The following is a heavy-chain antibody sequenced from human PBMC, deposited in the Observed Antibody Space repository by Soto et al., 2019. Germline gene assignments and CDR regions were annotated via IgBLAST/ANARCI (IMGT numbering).Heavy chain of an antibody. V-gene: IGHV1-3*01. J-gene: IGHJ6*02. Sequence: ASVKVSCKASGYTFTSYAMYWVRQAPGQRLEWMGWINAGNGNTKYSQKFQGRVTITRDTSASTAYMELSSLRSEDTAVYYCAKAQDYDFWSGYYPNGMDVWGQGTTVTVSS. CDR3: AKAQDYDFWSGYYPNGMDV. CDR2: INAGNGNT. D-gene: IGHD3-3*01. CDR1: GYTFTSYA.